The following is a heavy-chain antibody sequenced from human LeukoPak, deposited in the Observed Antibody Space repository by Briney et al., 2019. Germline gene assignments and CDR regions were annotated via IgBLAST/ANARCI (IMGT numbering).Heavy chain of an antibody. Sequence: SETLSLICTVSGGSTSSGGYYWSWIRQEPGKGLEWIGYIYYSGSTYYNPSLKSRLTISMDTSKNQFSLRLISVTAADTAVYFCASGISRRGATKSYFYGMDVWGQGTTVTVSS. J-gene: IGHJ6*02. D-gene: IGHD2-15*01. V-gene: IGHV4-31*03. CDR2: IYYSGST. CDR3: ASGISRRGATKSYFYGMDV. CDR1: GGSTSSGGYY.